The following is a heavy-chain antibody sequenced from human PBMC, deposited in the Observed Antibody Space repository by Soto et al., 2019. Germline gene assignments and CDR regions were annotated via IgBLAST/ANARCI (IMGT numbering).Heavy chain of an antibody. J-gene: IGHJ6*04. CDR2: IIPIFGTA. CDR3: ASGDYDFWSGPGGGMDV. D-gene: IGHD3-3*01. CDR1: GGTFSSYA. V-gene: IGHV1-69*12. Sequence: QVQLVQSGAEVKKPGSSVKVSCKASGGTFSSYAISWVRQAPGQGLEWMGGIIPIFGTANYAQKFQGRVTITADESTSKAYMELSSLRSEDTAVDSCASGDYDFWSGPGGGMDVWGEGTTVTVSS.